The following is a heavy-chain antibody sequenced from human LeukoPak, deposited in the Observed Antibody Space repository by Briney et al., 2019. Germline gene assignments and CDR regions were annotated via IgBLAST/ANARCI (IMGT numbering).Heavy chain of an antibody. CDR3: TRDRGAYNLYDY. J-gene: IGHJ4*02. Sequence: PGGSLRLSCTASGFTFRDYAMSWIRQAPGKGLEGVGFIRSKAYGETADYAASVKGRFTISRDDSKAIAYLQMNSLKTEDTAVYHCTRDRGAYNLYDYWGQGTLVTVSS. CDR1: GFTFRDYA. D-gene: IGHD1-1*01. V-gene: IGHV3-49*03. CDR2: IRSKAYGETA.